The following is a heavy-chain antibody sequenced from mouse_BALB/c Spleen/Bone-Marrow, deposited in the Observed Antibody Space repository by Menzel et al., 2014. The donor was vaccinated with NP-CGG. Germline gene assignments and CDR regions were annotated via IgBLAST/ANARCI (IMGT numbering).Heavy chain of an antibody. CDR3: ARRGNYGAMDY. V-gene: IGHV1S81*02. J-gene: IGHJ4*01. Sequence: QVQLQQSGTELVKPGASVKLSCKASGYTFTSHWMHWVNQRPGQGLEWIGEINPSNGRSNYNEKFKSKATLTADKSSSTAYMQLSSLTSEDSAVYYCARRGNYGAMDYWGQGTSVTVSS. CDR1: GYTFTSHW. CDR2: INPSNGRS. D-gene: IGHD2-1*01.